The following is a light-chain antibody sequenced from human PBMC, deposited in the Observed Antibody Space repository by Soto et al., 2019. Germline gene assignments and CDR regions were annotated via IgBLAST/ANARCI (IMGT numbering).Light chain of an antibody. CDR3: QQYNNWPMYT. Sequence: EIVVTQSPGTLSLSPGERATLSCRASQSVSSRHLAWYQQKPGQAPRLLIYGTSNRATGIPDRFSGSGSGPDFSLIISSLQSEDFAVYYCQQYNNWPMYTFGQGTKLEIK. CDR1: QSVSSRH. J-gene: IGKJ2*01. V-gene: IGKV3D-15*01. CDR2: GTS.